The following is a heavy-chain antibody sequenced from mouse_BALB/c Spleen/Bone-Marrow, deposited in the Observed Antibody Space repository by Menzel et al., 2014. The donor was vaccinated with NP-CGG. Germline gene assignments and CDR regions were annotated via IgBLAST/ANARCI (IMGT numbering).Heavy chain of an antibody. Sequence: VKLVESGAEVMRPGSSVNISCKASGYAFSNYGMNWVKQRPGQGLEWIGQIYPGDGDTNYNGKFKGRVTLTADKSSSTAYMQLSSLTSEDSAVYFCASVYDYGRGYAMDYWGQGTSVTVSS. J-gene: IGHJ4*01. CDR3: ASVYDYGRGYAMDY. CDR2: IYPGDGDT. V-gene: IGHV1-80*01. D-gene: IGHD2-4*01. CDR1: GYAFSNYG.